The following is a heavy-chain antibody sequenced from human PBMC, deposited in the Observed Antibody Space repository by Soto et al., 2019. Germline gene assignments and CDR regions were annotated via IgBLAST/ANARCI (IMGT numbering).Heavy chain of an antibody. CDR3: AMSAGEYYGIDV. D-gene: IGHD3-10*01. CDR1: GFTFSSYN. CDR2: ISSSSSYI. J-gene: IGHJ6*02. Sequence: EVQLLESGGGLVKPGGSLRLSCAASGFTFSSYNMNSVRQARGEGLECVSSISSSSSYIYYADSVKGRFTISRDNAKNSLYLQMNSLRAEDTAVYDCAMSAGEYYGIDVWGQGTTVTVSS. V-gene: IGHV3-21*01.